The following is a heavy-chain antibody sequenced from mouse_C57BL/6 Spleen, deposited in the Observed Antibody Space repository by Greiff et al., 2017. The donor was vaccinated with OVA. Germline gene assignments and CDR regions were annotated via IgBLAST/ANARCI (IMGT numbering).Heavy chain of an antibody. D-gene: IGHD1-1*01. CDR2: FYPGSGSI. V-gene: IGHV1-62-2*01. CDR3: ARHGYYGSSYWYFDV. CDR1: GYTFTEYT. J-gene: IGHJ1*03. Sequence: LQESGAELVKPGASVKLSCKASGYTFTEYTIHWVKQRSGQGLEWIGWFYPGSGSIKYNEKFKDKATVTADKSSSTVYMELSRLTSEDSAVYFCARHGYYGSSYWYFDVWGTGTTVTVSS.